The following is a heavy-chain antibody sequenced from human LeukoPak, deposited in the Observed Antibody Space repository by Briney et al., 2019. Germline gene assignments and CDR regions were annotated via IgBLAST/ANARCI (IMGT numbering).Heavy chain of an antibody. D-gene: IGHD2-15*01. J-gene: IGHJ4*02. CDR1: GFTFSSYS. Sequence: PGGSLRLSCAASGFTFSSYSINWVRQAPGKGLEWVSAMSSSDDGRYYAASVRGRFTISRDTSRSTLYLQMNSLRAEDAAVYYCAKAPVTSCRGAFCYPFDYWGQGTLVTVSS. V-gene: IGHV3-23*01. CDR2: MSSSDDGR. CDR3: AKAPVTSCRGAFCYPFDY.